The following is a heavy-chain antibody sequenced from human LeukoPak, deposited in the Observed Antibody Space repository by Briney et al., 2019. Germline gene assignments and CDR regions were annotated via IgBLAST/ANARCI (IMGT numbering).Heavy chain of an antibody. Sequence: PGGSLRLSCTASGFTFGDYAVSWFRQAPGKGLEWVGFIRSKAYGGTTEYAASVKGRFTISRDDSKSIAYLQMNSLKTEDTAVYYCTRDRHEYSSSYGLPYYYYGMDVWGQGTTVTVSS. CDR3: TRDRHEYSSSYGLPYYYYGMDV. CDR1: GFTFGDYA. CDR2: IRSKAYGGTT. V-gene: IGHV3-49*03. J-gene: IGHJ6*02. D-gene: IGHD6-6*01.